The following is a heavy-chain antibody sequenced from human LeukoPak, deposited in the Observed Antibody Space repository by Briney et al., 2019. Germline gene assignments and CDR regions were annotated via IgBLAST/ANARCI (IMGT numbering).Heavy chain of an antibody. CDR3: ARDLRPPYSSSWSAEDY. J-gene: IGHJ4*02. Sequence: ASVKVSCKASGYTFTGYYMHWVRQAPGQGLEWMGWINPNSGGTNYAQKFQGRVTMTRDTSISTAYMELSRLRSDDTAVYYCARDLRPPYSSSWSAEDYWGQGTLVTVSS. CDR2: INPNSGGT. V-gene: IGHV1-2*02. D-gene: IGHD6-13*01. CDR1: GYTFTGYY.